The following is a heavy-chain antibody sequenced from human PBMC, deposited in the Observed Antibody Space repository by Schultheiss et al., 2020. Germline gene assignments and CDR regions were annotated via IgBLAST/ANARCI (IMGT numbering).Heavy chain of an antibody. CDR3: ARDAGGSSGWFDP. CDR2: IKQDGSEK. CDR1: GFTFSNYW. V-gene: IGHV3-7*01. D-gene: IGHD2-15*01. Sequence: GGSLRLSCAASGFTFSNYWMNWVRQAPGRGLEWVANIKQDGSEKYYVDSVTGRFTISRDNAKNSLYLQMRSLRAEDTAVYYCARDAGGSSGWFDPWGQGTLVNVYS. J-gene: IGHJ5*02.